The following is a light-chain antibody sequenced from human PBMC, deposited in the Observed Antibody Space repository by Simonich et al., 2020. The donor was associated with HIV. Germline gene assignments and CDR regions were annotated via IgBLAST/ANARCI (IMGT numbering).Light chain of an antibody. Sequence: DIQLTQSPSFLSASVGDRVTITCRASQDISSYLAWYQQKPGEAPKLLIYAASTLQSRVPSRFSCSGSGTEFTLTISSLQHEDFATYYCQQLNSYPRALTFGGGTKVEIK. CDR2: AAS. V-gene: IGKV1-9*01. CDR3: QQLNSYPRALT. J-gene: IGKJ4*01. CDR1: QDISSY.